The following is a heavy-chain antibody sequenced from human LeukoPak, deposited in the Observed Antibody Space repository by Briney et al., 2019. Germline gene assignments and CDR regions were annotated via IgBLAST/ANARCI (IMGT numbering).Heavy chain of an antibody. D-gene: IGHD2-2*01. V-gene: IGHV3-53*01. CDR1: GLSVSSKY. Sequence: PGGSLRLSCAASGLSVSSKYMNWVRQAPGKGLEWVSFLYSGGSTYYADSVKGRFTISRDSSKNTVYLQMNSLRAEDTAVYYCAARDCSTTSCYGGLFDYWGQGTLVTVSS. CDR3: AARDCSTTSCYGGLFDY. CDR2: LYSGGST. J-gene: IGHJ4*02.